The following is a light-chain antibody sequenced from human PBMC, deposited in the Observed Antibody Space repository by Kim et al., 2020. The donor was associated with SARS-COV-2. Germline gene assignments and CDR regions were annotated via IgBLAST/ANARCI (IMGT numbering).Light chain of an antibody. CDR2: AVS. V-gene: IGKV1-39*01. CDR3: QETHTGLH. J-gene: IGKJ4*01. CDR1: QNIGSY. Sequence: DIQRTQSPSSLSASVGDRVTITCRASQNIGSYLNWYQQHPGRAPNVLISAVSHLERGVPSRFSGSGSGTDFTLTISTLQHEDFATYYCQETHTGLHFAGGTKVDIK.